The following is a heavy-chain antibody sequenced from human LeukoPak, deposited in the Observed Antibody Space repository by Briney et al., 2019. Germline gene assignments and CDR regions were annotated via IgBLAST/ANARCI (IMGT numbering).Heavy chain of an antibody. V-gene: IGHV5-10-1*01. J-gene: IGHJ3*02. Sequence: GESLKISCKGSGYSFTSYWISWVRQMPGKGLEWMGRIDPSDSYTNYSPSFQGHVTISADKSISTAYLQWSSLKASDTAMYYCARQARQWLRKRGVWYSAFDIWGQGTMVTVSS. CDR3: ARQARQWLRKRGVWYSAFDI. D-gene: IGHD6-19*01. CDR1: GYSFTSYW. CDR2: IDPSDSYT.